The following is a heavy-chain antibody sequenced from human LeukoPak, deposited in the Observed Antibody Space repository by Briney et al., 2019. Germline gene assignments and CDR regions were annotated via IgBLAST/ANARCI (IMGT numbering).Heavy chain of an antibody. V-gene: IGHV1-18*01. D-gene: IGHD3-10*01. CDR2: ISAYNGNT. CDR3: ARSKPYGSGSYKSAWFDP. Sequence: ASVKVSCKASGYTFTSYGISWVRQAPGQGLEWMGWISAYNGNTNYAQKLQGRVTMTTDTSTSTAYMELRSLRSEDTAVYYCARSKPYGSGSYKSAWFDPWGQGTLVTVSS. J-gene: IGHJ5*02. CDR1: GYTFTSYG.